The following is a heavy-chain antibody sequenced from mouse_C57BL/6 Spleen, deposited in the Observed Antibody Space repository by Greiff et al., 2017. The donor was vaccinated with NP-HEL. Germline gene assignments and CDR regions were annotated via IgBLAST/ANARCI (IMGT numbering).Heavy chain of an antibody. CDR1: GYTFTSYW. J-gene: IGHJ1*03. V-gene: IGHV1-52*01. CDR3: ARSDGSSSYWYFDV. Sequence: VQLQQPGAELVRPGSSVKLSCKASGYTFTSYWMHWVKQRPIKGLKGIVNFDPSDSETHYNQKFKDKATLTVDKSSSTAYMQLSSLTSEDSAVYYCARSDGSSSYWYFDVWGTGTTVTVSS. D-gene: IGHD1-1*01. CDR2: FDPSDSET.